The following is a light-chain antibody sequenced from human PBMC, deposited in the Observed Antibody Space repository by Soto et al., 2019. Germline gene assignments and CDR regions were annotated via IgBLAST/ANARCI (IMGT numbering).Light chain of an antibody. CDR2: DAS. J-gene: IGKJ5*01. Sequence: AIQLTQSPSSLSASVGDRVTITCRASQGISSALAWNQQKPGKAPKLLIYDASSLESGVPSRFSGSGSGTDFTLTISSLQPEDFATYYCQQFNNYITFGQGTRLEIK. CDR3: QQFNNYIT. V-gene: IGKV1D-13*01. CDR1: QGISSA.